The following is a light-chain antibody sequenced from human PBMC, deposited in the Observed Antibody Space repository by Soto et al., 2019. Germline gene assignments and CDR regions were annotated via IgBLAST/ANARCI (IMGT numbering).Light chain of an antibody. CDR2: AAS. CDR1: QRISTW. J-gene: IGKJ3*01. Sequence: IQMTQSPSTLSASVGDGVTITCRASQRISTWLAWYQQKPGQAPKLLIFAASSLQVGVPSRFSGSGSGTDFTLTISSLQPEDFATYYCLQNSDYPPTFGPGTKVDIK. V-gene: IGKV1-6*01. CDR3: LQNSDYPPT.